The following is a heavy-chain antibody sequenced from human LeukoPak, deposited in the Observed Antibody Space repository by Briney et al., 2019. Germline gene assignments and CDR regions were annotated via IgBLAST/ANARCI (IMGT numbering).Heavy chain of an antibody. CDR3: ARGYSSPYYFDY. CDR1: GGSFSSSSYY. J-gene: IGHJ4*02. V-gene: IGHV4-39*07. CDR2: IYYSGST. Sequence: SETLSLTCAVYGGSFSSSSYYWGWIRRPPGKGPEWIGSIYYSGSTYYNPSLKSRVTISVDTSKNQFSLKLSSVTAADTAVYYCARGYSSPYYFDYWGQGTLVTVSS. D-gene: IGHD6-13*01.